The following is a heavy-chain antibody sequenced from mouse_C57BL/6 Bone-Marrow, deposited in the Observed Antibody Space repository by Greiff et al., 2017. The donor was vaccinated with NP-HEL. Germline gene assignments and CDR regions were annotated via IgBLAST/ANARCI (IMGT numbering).Heavy chain of an antibody. CDR3: ARWLLGY. J-gene: IGHJ2*01. CDR1: GYTFTSYW. V-gene: IGHV1-59*01. CDR2: IDPSDSYT. Sequence: QVQLQQPGAELVRPGTSVKLSCKASGYTFTSYWMHWVKQRPGQGLEWIGVIDPSDSYTNYNQKFKGKATLTVDTSSSTAYMQLSSLTSEDSAVYYCARWLLGYWGQGTTLTVSS. D-gene: IGHD2-3*01.